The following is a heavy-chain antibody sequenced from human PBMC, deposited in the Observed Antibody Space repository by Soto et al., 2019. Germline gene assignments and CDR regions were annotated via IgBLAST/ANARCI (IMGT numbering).Heavy chain of an antibody. CDR3: ARMGLWGKLTDL. CDR2: IGTAGDT. V-gene: IGHV3-13*01. Sequence: GGSLRLSCAASGFTFSSYDMHWVRQATGKGLEWVSAIGTAGDTYYPGYVKGRFTISRENAKNSLYLQMNSLRAGDTAVYYCARMGLWGKLTDLWGQGTSVTVSS. D-gene: IGHD7-27*01. J-gene: IGHJ4*02. CDR1: GFTFSSYD.